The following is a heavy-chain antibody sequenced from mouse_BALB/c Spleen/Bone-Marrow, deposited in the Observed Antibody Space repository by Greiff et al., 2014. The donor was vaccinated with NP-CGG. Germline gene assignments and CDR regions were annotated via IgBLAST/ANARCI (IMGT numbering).Heavy chain of an antibody. D-gene: IGHD1-2*01. Sequence: QVQLQQPGAELVRPGTSVKISCKASGYAFTNYWLDWVKQRPGHGLEWIGDIYPGSGNTYFNEKFKGKATLTADKSSSTAYMQLSSLTSEDSAVYFCARPQLISGRYYAMDYWGQGTSVTVSS. CDR3: ARPQLISGRYYAMDY. J-gene: IGHJ4*01. V-gene: IGHV1-63*01. CDR1: GYAFTNYW. CDR2: IYPGSGNT.